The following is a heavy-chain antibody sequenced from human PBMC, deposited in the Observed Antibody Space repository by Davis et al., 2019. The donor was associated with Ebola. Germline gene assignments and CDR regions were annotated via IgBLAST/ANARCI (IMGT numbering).Heavy chain of an antibody. CDR1: GFTFSSYS. CDR3: ASPLSSGWLLDAFDI. V-gene: IGHV3-21*01. J-gene: IGHJ3*02. CDR2: ISSSSSYI. Sequence: PGGSLRLSCAASGFTFSSYSMNWVRQAPGQGLQWVSSISSSSSYIYYADSVKGRFTISRDNAKNSLYLQMNSLRAEDTAVYYCASPLSSGWLLDAFDIWGQGTMVTVSS. D-gene: IGHD6-19*01.